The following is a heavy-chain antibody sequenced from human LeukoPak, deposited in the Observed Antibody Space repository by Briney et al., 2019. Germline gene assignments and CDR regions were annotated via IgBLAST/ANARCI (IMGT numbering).Heavy chain of an antibody. V-gene: IGHV1-69*05. CDR2: IIPIFGTA. J-gene: IGHJ5*02. CDR3: ARFEVAAEGP. D-gene: IGHD6-13*01. Sequence: ASVKVSCKASGGTFSSYAISWVRQAPGQGLEWMGGIIPIFGTANYAQKFQGRVTITTDESTSTAYMELSSLRSDDTAVYYCARFEVAAEGPWGQGTLVTVSS. CDR1: GGTFSSYA.